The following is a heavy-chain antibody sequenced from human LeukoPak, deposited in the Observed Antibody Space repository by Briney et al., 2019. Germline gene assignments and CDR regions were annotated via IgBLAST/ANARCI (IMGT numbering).Heavy chain of an antibody. Sequence: GGSLRLSCAASGFTVSTNYMSWVRQAPGKGLEWVSVIYSGGSTDYADSVKGRFTISRDTSKNTLYLQMNSLRAEDTAVYYCARFYSSWYYFDYWGQGTLVTVSS. CDR1: GFTVSTNY. CDR3: ARFYSSWYYFDY. D-gene: IGHD6-13*01. CDR2: IYSGGST. V-gene: IGHV3-53*01. J-gene: IGHJ4*02.